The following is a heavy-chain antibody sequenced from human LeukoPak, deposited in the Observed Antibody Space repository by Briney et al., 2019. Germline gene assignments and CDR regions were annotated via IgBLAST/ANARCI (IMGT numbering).Heavy chain of an antibody. J-gene: IGHJ4*02. Sequence: SETLSLTCTVSGGSISSTAYYWGWIRQPPGKGLEWIGSIYYSGSTYYSPSLKSRITISVDTSKNQFSLKLSSVTAAGTAVYYCATTNCGGDCLPAWWGQGTRVTVSS. V-gene: IGHV4-39*01. D-gene: IGHD2-21*02. CDR2: IYYSGST. CDR1: GGSISSTAYY. CDR3: ATTNCGGDCLPAW.